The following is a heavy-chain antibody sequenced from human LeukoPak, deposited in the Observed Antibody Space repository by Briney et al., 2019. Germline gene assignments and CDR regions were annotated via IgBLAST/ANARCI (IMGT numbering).Heavy chain of an antibody. CDR1: GGSISSGDYY. CDR2: IYYSGST. J-gene: IGHJ4*02. V-gene: IGHV4-30-4*08. CDR3: ARGVAVAGDFDY. D-gene: IGHD6-19*01. Sequence: SETLSLTCTVSGGSISSGDYYWSWIRQPPGKGLEWIGYIYYSGSTYYNPSLKSRVTISVDTSKNQFSLKLSSVTAADTAVYYCARGVAVAGDFDYWGQGTLVTVSS.